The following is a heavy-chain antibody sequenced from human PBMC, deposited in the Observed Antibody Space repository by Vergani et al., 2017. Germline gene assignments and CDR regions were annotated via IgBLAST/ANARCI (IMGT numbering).Heavy chain of an antibody. J-gene: IGHJ6*02. CDR1: GFSFRNAW. CDR2: IKSTFDRGTT. V-gene: IGHV3-15*07. CDR3: TADPRYWCGSTCYWLRDHHYYGMDV. D-gene: IGHD2-15*01. Sequence: EVQLVESGGGIVKPGGSLRLSCVASGFSFRNAWMNWVRRTPGKGLEWVGRIKSTFDRGTTDYAAAVKGRFTISRDDSKNTLFLQMNGLKTEDIGVYYCTADPRYWCGSTCYWLRDHHYYGMDVWGQGTTVTVSS.